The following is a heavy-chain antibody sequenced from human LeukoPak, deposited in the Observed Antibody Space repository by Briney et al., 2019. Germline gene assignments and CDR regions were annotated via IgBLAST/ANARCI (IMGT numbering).Heavy chain of an antibody. Sequence: GGSLRLSCAASGFTFSSYSMNWVRQAPGKGLEWVSSISSSSSYIYYADSVKGRFTISRDNAKNSLYLQMNSLGAEDTAVYYCARGPSKFSTVTTYIDYWGQGTLVTVSS. CDR2: ISSSSSYI. D-gene: IGHD4-17*01. CDR1: GFTFSSYS. J-gene: IGHJ4*02. V-gene: IGHV3-21*01. CDR3: ARGPSKFSTVTTYIDY.